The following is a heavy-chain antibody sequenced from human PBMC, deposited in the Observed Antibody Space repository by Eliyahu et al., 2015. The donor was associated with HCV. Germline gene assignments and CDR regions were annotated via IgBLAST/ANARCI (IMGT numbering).Heavy chain of an antibody. CDR1: GFTFGEYA. J-gene: IGHJ4*02. CDR2: ISKKAYGGTT. D-gene: IGHD4-23*01. CDR3: TRAHWFGGDSGGHYFDY. Sequence: EVQLVESGGGLVEPGRSLRLSCATSGFTFGEYAMTWFRQAPGKGLEWVGFISKKAYGGTTDYAASVRDRFTISRDDSKGIAYLQMNSLKTEDTAVYYCTRAHWFGGDSGGHYFDYWGQGILVTVSS. V-gene: IGHV3-49*03.